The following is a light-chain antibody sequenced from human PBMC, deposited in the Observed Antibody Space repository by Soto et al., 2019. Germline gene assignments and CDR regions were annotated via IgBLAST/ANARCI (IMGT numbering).Light chain of an antibody. CDR2: DAS. Sequence: EIVLTQSPATLSLSPGERATLSCRASQNIRTSLAWYQQRPGQAPRLLIYDASNRVAGIPARFSGSGSGTDFTLTISSLEPADFAVYYCQQRENWPVTFGGGTKVEI. CDR1: QNIRTS. V-gene: IGKV3-11*01. CDR3: QQRENWPVT. J-gene: IGKJ4*01.